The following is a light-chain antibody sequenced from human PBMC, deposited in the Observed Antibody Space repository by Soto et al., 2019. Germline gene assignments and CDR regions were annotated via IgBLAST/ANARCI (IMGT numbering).Light chain of an antibody. CDR2: AAS. Sequence: DIHLTQSPSSLSASVGDRLTITCRASQSISTYLNWYQQKPGKAPKVLISAASSLQSGVPSRFSGSGSGTEFTLTITSQQPEDFATYYCQQSFTTPRTFGQGTKVDIK. CDR3: QQSFTTPRT. V-gene: IGKV1-39*01. J-gene: IGKJ1*01. CDR1: QSISTY.